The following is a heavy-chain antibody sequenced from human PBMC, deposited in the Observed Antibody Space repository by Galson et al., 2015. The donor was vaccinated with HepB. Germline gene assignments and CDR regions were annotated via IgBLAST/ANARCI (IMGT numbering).Heavy chain of an antibody. Sequence: SLRLSCAASGFTFSSYAMHWVRQAPGKGLEWVAVISYDGSNKYYADSVKGRFTISRDNSKNTLYLQMNSLRAEDTAVYYCAREGAVARRYGMDVWGQGTTVTVSS. CDR2: ISYDGSNK. J-gene: IGHJ6*02. D-gene: IGHD6-19*01. CDR3: AREGAVARRYGMDV. CDR1: GFTFSSYA. V-gene: IGHV3-30-3*01.